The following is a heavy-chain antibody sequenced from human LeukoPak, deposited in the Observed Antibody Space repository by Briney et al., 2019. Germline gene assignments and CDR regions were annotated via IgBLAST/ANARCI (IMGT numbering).Heavy chain of an antibody. CDR2: INYSGST. V-gene: IGHV4-59*01. CDR1: GGSISSYY. D-gene: IGHD6-13*01. J-gene: IGHJ5*02. CDR3: ARDKQPGDQ. Sequence: PSETLSLTCTVSGGSISSYYWSWIRQPPGKGLEWIGYINYSGSTHYNPSLKSRVTISVDTSKNQFSLRLSSVTAADTAVYYCARDKQPGDQWGQGTLVTVSS.